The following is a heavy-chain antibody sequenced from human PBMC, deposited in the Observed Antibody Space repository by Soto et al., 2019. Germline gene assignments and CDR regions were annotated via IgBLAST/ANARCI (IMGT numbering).Heavy chain of an antibody. J-gene: IGHJ6*02. D-gene: IGHD6-6*01. CDR2: MNPNSGNT. CDR3: ASPMSYSSSWAYYYYGMDV. Sequence: QVQLVQSGAEVKKPGASVKVSCKASGYTFTSYDINWVRQATGQGLEWMGWMNPNSGNTGYAQKFQGRVTMTRNTSISTAYMELSSLRYEDTAVYYCASPMSYSSSWAYYYYGMDVWDQGTTVTVSS. V-gene: IGHV1-8*01. CDR1: GYTFTSYD.